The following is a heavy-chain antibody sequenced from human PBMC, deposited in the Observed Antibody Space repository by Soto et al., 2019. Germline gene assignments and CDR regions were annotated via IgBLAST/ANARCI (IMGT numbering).Heavy chain of an antibody. Sequence: GGSLRLSCAASGFTFSSYAMSWVRQAPGKGLEWVSAISGSGGSTDYADSVKGRFTISRDNSKNTLYVQMNSLRAEHTAVYYCATPVDTTMIITDYCRQGTLETVCS. CDR1: GFTFSSYA. V-gene: IGHV3-23*01. J-gene: IGHJ4*02. CDR2: ISGSGGST. CDR3: ATPVDTTMIITDY. D-gene: IGHD5-18*01.